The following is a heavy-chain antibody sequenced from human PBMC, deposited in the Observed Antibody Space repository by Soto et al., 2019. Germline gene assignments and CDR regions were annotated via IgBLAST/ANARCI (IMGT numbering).Heavy chain of an antibody. D-gene: IGHD1-7*01. Sequence: QVQLVQSGAEVKEPGSSVKVSCKASGGTFSIYAISWVRQAPGQGLEWMGGIIPIFGTANYAQKFQGRATITADETTSTAYMELSSLRSADTAVYYCAATFLTGNTSRLGSLDYWGQGTLVTFSS. CDR1: GGTFSIYA. CDR2: IIPIFGTA. V-gene: IGHV1-69*01. CDR3: AATFLTGNTSRLGSLDY. J-gene: IGHJ4*02.